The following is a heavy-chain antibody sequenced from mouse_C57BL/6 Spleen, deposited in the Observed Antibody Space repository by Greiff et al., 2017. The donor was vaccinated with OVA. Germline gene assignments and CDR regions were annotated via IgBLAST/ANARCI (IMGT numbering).Heavy chain of an antibody. J-gene: IGHJ4*01. CDR3: ARAGDYGNFYYAMDY. Sequence: ESGPGLVKPSQSLSLTCSVTGYSITSGYYWNWIRQFPGNKLEWMGYISYDGSNNYNPSLKNRISITRDTSKNQFFLKLNSVTTEDTATYYCARAGDYGNFYYAMDYWGQGTSVTVSS. CDR1: GYSITSGYY. V-gene: IGHV3-6*01. CDR2: ISYDGSN. D-gene: IGHD2-1*01.